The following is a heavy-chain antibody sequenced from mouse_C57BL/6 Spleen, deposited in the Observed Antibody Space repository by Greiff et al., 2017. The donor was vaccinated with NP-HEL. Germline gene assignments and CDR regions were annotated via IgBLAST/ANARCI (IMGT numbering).Heavy chain of an antibody. CDR1: GFTFSSYA. J-gene: IGHJ2*01. Sequence: EVKLMESGGGLVKPGGSLKLSCAASGFTFSSYAMSWVRQTPEKRLEWVATISDGGSYTYYPDNVKGRFTISRDNAKNNLYLQMSHLKSEDTAMYYCARDYDSYFDYWGQGTTLTVSS. V-gene: IGHV5-4*01. D-gene: IGHD2-4*01. CDR3: ARDYDSYFDY. CDR2: ISDGGSYT.